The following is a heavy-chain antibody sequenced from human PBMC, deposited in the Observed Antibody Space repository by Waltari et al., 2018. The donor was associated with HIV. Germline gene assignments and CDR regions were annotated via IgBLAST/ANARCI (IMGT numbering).Heavy chain of an antibody. CDR2: IYYSGST. CDR3: ARDQKPLYPNWFDP. CDR1: GGSISSYY. V-gene: IGHV4-59*01. J-gene: IGHJ5*02. Sequence: QVQLQESGPGLVKPSETLSLTCTVSGGSISSYYWSWIRQPPGKGLEWIGYIYYSGSTNYNPSLTSRVTISVDTSKNQFALKLSSVTAADTAVYYCARDQKPLYPNWFDPWGQGTLVTVSS.